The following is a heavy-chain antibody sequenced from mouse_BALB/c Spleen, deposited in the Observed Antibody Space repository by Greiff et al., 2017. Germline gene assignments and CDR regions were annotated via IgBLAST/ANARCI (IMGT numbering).Heavy chain of an antibody. J-gene: IGHJ1*01. Sequence: EVKLVESGGGLVQPGGSRKLSCAASGFTFSSFGMHWVRQAPEKGLEWVAYIGSGSSTIYYADTVKGRFTISRDNPKNTLFLQMTSLRSEDTAMYYCARSHYYGSSYWYFDVWGAGTTVTVSS. CDR1: GFTFSSFG. D-gene: IGHD1-1*01. CDR2: IGSGSSTI. V-gene: IGHV5-17*02. CDR3: ARSHYYGSSYWYFDV.